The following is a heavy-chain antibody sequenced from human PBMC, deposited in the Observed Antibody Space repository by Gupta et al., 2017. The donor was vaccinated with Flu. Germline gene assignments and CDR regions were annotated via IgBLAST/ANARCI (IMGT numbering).Heavy chain of an antibody. Sequence: MHWVRQAPGKGLECVAFISNDGSFEHYADSVKGRFTISRDDSTNTVYLQMNSLRLEDTAVDYCATPFWPKNWGETFDSWGQGTLVTVSS. D-gene: IGHD3-16*01. CDR3: ATPFWPKNWGETFDS. CDR2: ISNDGSFE. J-gene: IGHJ4*02. V-gene: IGHV3-30*03.